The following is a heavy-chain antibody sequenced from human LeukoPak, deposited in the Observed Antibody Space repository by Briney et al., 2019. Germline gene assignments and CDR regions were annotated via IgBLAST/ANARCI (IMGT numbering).Heavy chain of an antibody. Sequence: GGSLRLSCAASGFTFSRYGMHWVRQTPGKGLEWVAVISYDASNKYYADSVKGRFTISRDNSKNTLYLQMNSLRAEDTAVYYCARDWPAAAVTLVAFDIWGQGTMVTVSS. CDR3: ARDWPAAAVTLVAFDI. D-gene: IGHD6-13*01. J-gene: IGHJ3*02. CDR1: GFTFSRYG. CDR2: ISYDASNK. V-gene: IGHV3-30*03.